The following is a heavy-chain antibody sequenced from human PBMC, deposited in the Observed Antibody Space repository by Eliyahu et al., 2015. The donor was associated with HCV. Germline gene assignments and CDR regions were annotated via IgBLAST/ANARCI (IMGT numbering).Heavy chain of an antibody. CDR1: GTSISSGAYY. J-gene: IGHJ6*02. V-gene: IGHV4-31*03. CDR2: ISFTRSA. Sequence: QVQLQESGPGLVKPSQTLSLTCTVSGTSISSGAYYWSWIRQHPGKGLEWVGFISFTRSAPSNPSLKTRLSISVDTSRNQFSLRLSSVTAADTAVYYCASVPTYYFSMDVWGQGTTVTVSS. CDR3: ASVPTYYFSMDV.